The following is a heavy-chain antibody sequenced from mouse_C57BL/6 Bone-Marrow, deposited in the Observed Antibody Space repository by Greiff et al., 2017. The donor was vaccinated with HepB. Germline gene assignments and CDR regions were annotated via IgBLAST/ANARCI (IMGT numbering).Heavy chain of an antibody. CDR2: ISSGGSYT. CDR3: ARLQIYYGYDAWFAY. CDR1: GFTFSSYG. J-gene: IGHJ3*01. V-gene: IGHV5-6*01. Sequence: EVKLVESGGDLVKPGGSLKLSCAASGFTFSSYGMSWVRQTPDKRLEWVATISSGGSYTYYPDSVKGRFTISRDNAKNTLYLQMSSLKSEDTAMYYCARLQIYYGYDAWFAYWGQGTLVTVSA. D-gene: IGHD2-2*01.